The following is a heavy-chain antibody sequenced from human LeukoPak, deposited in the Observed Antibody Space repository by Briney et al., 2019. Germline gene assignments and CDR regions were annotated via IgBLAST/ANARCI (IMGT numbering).Heavy chain of an antibody. CDR1: GFTFDDYA. J-gene: IGHJ4*02. Sequence: GGSLRLSCAASGFTFDDYAMHWVRQAPGKGLEWVPGISWNSGSIVYADSVKGRFTISRDNAKNSLYLQMNSLRAEDTALYYCAKARMATIPLGFDYWGQGTLVTVSS. D-gene: IGHD5-24*01. CDR2: ISWNSGSI. V-gene: IGHV3-9*01. CDR3: AKARMATIPLGFDY.